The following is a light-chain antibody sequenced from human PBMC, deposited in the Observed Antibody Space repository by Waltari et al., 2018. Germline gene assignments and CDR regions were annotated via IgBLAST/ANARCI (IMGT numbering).Light chain of an antibody. CDR2: GST. V-gene: IGKV3-20*01. CDR1: QSVSSNY. Sequence: EIVLTQSPGTLSLSPGERATLSCRASQSVSSNYLAWDQQTPGAPPSCLIHGSTSRATGIPDRVRGRGSGTDFTLTISRLEPEDFAVYYCQQYGRSWNTFGQGTKLEIK. J-gene: IGKJ2*01. CDR3: QQYGRSWNT.